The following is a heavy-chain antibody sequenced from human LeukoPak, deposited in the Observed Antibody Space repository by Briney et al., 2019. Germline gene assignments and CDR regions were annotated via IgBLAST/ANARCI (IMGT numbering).Heavy chain of an antibody. CDR2: ISGSGGST. D-gene: IGHD6-13*01. Sequence: GGSLRLSCAASGFTFSSYGMSWVRQAPGKGLEWVSAISGSGGSTYYADSVKGRFTISRDNSKNTPYLQMNSLRAEDTAVYYCARDLMGIAYRGAFYYWGQGTLVTVSS. V-gene: IGHV3-23*01. CDR1: GFTFSSYG. CDR3: ARDLMGIAYRGAFYY. J-gene: IGHJ4*02.